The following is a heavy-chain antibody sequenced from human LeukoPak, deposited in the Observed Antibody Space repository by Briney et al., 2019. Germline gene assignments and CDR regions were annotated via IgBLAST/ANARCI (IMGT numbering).Heavy chain of an antibody. V-gene: IGHV3-33*01. CDR2: IWYDGSNK. J-gene: IGHJ4*02. Sequence: GGSLRLSCAASGFTFSRYGMHWVRQAPGKGLEWEAVIWYDGSNKYYADSVKGRFTISRDNSKNTLYLQMNSLRAEDTAVYYCARGPTGGYERTLYYFDYWGQGTLVTVSS. CDR3: ARGPTGGYERTLYYFDY. CDR1: GFTFSRYG. D-gene: IGHD5-12*01.